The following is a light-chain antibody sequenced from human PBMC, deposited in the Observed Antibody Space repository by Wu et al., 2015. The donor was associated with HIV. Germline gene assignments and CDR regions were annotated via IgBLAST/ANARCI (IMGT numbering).Light chain of an antibody. V-gene: IGKV3-15*01. CDR1: QSVSRN. CDR3: QQYNNWPPYS. J-gene: IGKJ2*03. CDR2: VHP. Sequence: EIVMTQSPATLSVSPGERATLSCRASQSVSRNLAWYQQNLARLPGSSSLVHPSGPLVSQPGSVAGGSGTDFTLTISSVQSEDFAVYYCQQYNNWPPYSFRRGTKLXIK.